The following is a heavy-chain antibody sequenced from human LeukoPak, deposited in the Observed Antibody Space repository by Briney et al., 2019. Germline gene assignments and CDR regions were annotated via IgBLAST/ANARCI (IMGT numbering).Heavy chain of an antibody. CDR3: AIYGGSGTNAFDM. V-gene: IGHV3-23*01. J-gene: IGHJ3*02. CDR2: ISGGGGST. CDR1: GFTFSSYA. D-gene: IGHD5-12*01. Sequence: GSLRLSCAASGFTFSSYAMTWVRQGPGKGLEWVSDISGGGGSTFYADSVKGRFTISRDNSKNTLYLQIHSLRAEDTAVYHCAIYGGSGTNAFDMWGQGTMVTVSS.